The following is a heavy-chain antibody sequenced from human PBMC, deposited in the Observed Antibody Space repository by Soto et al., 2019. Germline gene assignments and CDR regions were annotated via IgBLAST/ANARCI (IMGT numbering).Heavy chain of an antibody. CDR2: IYYSGST. V-gene: IGHV4-59*01. CDR1: GGSISNYY. D-gene: IGHD3-9*01. Sequence: SETLSLTCTVSGGSISNYYWSWIRQPPGKGLEWIGYIYYSGSTNYNPSLKSRVTISVDTSKNQFSLKLSSVTAADTAVYYCARGLRYFDWLSFDYWGQGTLVTVSS. J-gene: IGHJ4*02. CDR3: ARGLRYFDWLSFDY.